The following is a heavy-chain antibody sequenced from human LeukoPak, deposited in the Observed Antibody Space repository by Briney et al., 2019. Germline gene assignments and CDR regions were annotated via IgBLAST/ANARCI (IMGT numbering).Heavy chain of an antibody. CDR1: GGSISTYY. CDR2: IYYSGST. CDR3: ARGGQGAAAAEDY. J-gene: IGHJ4*02. D-gene: IGHD6-13*01. V-gene: IGHV4-59*01. Sequence: SETLSLTCTVSGGSISTYYWSWIRRPPGKGLEWIGYIYYSGSTNYNPSLKSRVTISVDTSKNQFSLKLSYVTAADTAVYYCARGGQGAAAAEDYWGQGTLVTVSS.